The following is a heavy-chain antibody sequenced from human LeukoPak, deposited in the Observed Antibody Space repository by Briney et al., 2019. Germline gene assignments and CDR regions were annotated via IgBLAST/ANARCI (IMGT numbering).Heavy chain of an antibody. J-gene: IGHJ4*02. CDR3: ARVSLGRRNAFDY. V-gene: IGHV3-53*01. CDR1: GFTVSSNY. D-gene: IGHD1-1*01. Sequence: GGSLRLSCAASGFTVSSNYMSWVRQAPGKGLEWVSVIYSGGSTYYADSVKGRFTISRDNSKNTLYLQMNSLRAEDTAVYYCARVSLGRRNAFDYRGQGTLVTVAS. CDR2: IYSGGST.